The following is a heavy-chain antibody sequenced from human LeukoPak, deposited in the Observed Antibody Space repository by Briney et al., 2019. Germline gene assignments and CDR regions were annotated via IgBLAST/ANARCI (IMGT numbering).Heavy chain of an antibody. CDR1: GFTFSSYS. CDR3: ARGDYYYYYYMDV. CDR2: ISSSSSSI. V-gene: IGHV3-48*04. Sequence: GSLRLSCAVSGFTFSSYSMNWVRQAPGKGLEWVSYISSSSSSIYYPDSVKGRFTVSRDNGKNSLYLQMNSLRAEDTAVYYCARGDYYYYYYMDVWAKGPRSPSP. J-gene: IGHJ6*03.